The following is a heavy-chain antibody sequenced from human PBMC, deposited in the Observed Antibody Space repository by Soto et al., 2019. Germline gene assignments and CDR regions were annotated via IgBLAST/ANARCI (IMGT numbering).Heavy chain of an antibody. D-gene: IGHD3-3*02. J-gene: IGHJ5*02. V-gene: IGHV3-74*01. CDR1: GFTFNNNW. CDR2: INRDGQTT. Sequence: EVQLVESGGGLVQPGGSLRLSCAASGFTFNNNWMHWVRQAPWNGLVLISRINRDGQTTTYADFVKGRFIISRDNAKNTVYMQVNGLGGEDTDVYYCTRGGVTGEVIYHFETWGQGTLVTGSS. CDR3: TRGGVTGEVIYHFET.